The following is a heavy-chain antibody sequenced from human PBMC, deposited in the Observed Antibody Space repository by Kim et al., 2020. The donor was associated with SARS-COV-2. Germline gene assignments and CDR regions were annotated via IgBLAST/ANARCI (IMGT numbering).Heavy chain of an antibody. J-gene: IGHJ3*01. Sequence: RYTMPLQGQATISVDKSINTAYLHWSSLTASNTAMYYCARQRGEYFDAFDVWGQGTMVTVSS. CDR3: ARQRGEYFDAFDV. D-gene: IGHD3-9*01. V-gene: IGHV5-51*01.